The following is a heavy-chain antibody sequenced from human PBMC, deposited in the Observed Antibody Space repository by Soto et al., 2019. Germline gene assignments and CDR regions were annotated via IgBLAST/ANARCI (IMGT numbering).Heavy chain of an antibody. CDR3: ARGRYYGDFDY. D-gene: IGHD3-10*01. CDR2: INHSGST. V-gene: IGHV4-34*01. Sequence: QVQLQQWGAGLLKPSETLSLTCAAYGGSFSGYYWSWIRQPPGKGLEWIGEINHSGSTNYNPSLKSRVTISVDTSKNQFSLKLSSVTAADTAVYYCARGRYYGDFDYWGQGTLVTVSS. CDR1: GGSFSGYY. J-gene: IGHJ4*02.